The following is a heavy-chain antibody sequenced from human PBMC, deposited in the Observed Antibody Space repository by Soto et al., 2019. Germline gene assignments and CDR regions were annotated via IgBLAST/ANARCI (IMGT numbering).Heavy chain of an antibody. CDR3: ARRGSGVTRGLHY. J-gene: IGHJ4*02. Sequence: EVQLVESGGGLVQPGGSLRLSCAASGFTFSSYWMHWVRQAPGKGLVWISRINTDGSSTSYVDSVRGRFIISRDNGKNTLFLQMNSLRGEDTAVYYCARRGSGVTRGLHYWGQGTLVTVSS. D-gene: IGHD2-15*01. CDR2: INTDGSST. CDR1: GFTFSSYW. V-gene: IGHV3-74*01.